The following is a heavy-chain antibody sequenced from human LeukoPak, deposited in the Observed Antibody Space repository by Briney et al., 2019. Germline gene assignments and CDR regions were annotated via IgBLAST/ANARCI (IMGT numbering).Heavy chain of an antibody. CDR3: ARVGIYGDYGSYFDY. CDR2: INWNGGSI. Sequence: PGGSLRPSCAASGFTFDNYGMSWVRLAPGKGLEWVSGINWNGGSIGYAHSVKGRFTISRDNAKNSLYLQMNSLRAEDTALYYCARVGIYGDYGSYFDYWGQGTLVTVSS. J-gene: IGHJ4*02. V-gene: IGHV3-20*04. CDR1: GFTFDNYG. D-gene: IGHD4-17*01.